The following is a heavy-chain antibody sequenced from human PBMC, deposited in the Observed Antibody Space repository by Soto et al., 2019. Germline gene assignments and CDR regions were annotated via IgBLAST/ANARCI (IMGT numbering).Heavy chain of an antibody. J-gene: IGHJ4*02. CDR2: LSYDGSNK. Sequence: QVQLVESGGGVVQPGRSLRLSCAASGFTFSSYGINWVRQAPGKELEWVAVLSYDGSNKYYADFVKGLCTISRDNSTNTLYMEMNSLRAEDTAVYYCAKVRSSWSPHGVYFAYWCQGTLVTVSS. CDR3: AKVRSSWSPHGVYFAY. CDR1: GFTFSSYG. V-gene: IGHV3-30*18. D-gene: IGHD6-13*01.